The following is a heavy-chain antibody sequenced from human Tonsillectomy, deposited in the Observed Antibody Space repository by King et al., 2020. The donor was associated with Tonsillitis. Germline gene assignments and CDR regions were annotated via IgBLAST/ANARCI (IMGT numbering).Heavy chain of an antibody. CDR2: IKQDGSEK. D-gene: IGHD5-18*01. Sequence: VQLVESGGGLVQPGGSLRLSCAASGFTFNSYWMSWVRQAPGKGLEWVANIKQDGSEKYYVDSVKGRLTISRDNAKNSLYLQMNTLRVEDTAVYYCARVTVTDAVPGYYYYYYNMDVWGQGTTVTVSS. V-gene: IGHV3-7*01. J-gene: IGHJ6*02. CDR3: ARVTVTDAVPGYYYYYYNMDV. CDR1: GFTFNSYW.